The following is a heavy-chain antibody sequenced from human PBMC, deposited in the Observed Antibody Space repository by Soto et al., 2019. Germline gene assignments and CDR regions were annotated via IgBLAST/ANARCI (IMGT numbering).Heavy chain of an antibody. Sequence: EVQLVESGGGLVKPGGSLRLSCEASVFAFSGYTKNWVRQAPGKGLEWVASISASSSYYAESVRGRFTISTDNAKNSLYLHMNSLRVEDTAVYYRATDGAFCCGGNSNSVYFQHWGQGTLVSVSS. CDR3: ATDGAFCCGGNSNSVYFQH. CDR2: ISASSS. D-gene: IGHD2-21*01. J-gene: IGHJ1*01. CDR1: VFAFSGYT. V-gene: IGHV3-21*01.